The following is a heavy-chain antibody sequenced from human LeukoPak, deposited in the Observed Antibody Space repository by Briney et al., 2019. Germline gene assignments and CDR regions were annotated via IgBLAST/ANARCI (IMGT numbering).Heavy chain of an antibody. CDR2: INSDGSST. J-gene: IGHJ4*02. V-gene: IGHV3-74*01. CDR1: GFTFSSYW. CDR3: ARSRRDGYNPDFDY. Sequence: GGSLRLSCAASGFTFSSYWMHWVRQAPGKGLVWVSRINSDGSSTSYADSVKGRFTISRDNAKNTLYLQMNSLRAEDTAVYYCARSRRDGYNPDFDYWGQGTLVTVSS. D-gene: IGHD5-24*01.